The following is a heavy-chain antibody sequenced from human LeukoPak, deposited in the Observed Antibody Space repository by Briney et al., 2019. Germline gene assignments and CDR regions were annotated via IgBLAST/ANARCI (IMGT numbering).Heavy chain of an antibody. CDR3: ARETRLMGYSSGLGFNY. V-gene: IGHV3-30-3*01. J-gene: IGHJ4*02. CDR2: ISYDGSNK. CDR1: GFTFSSYA. D-gene: IGHD6-19*01. Sequence: GGSLRLSCAASGFTFSSYAMHWVRQAPGKGLEWVAVISYDGSNKYYADSVKGRFTISRDNSKNTLYLQMNSLRAEDTAVYYCARETRLMGYSSGLGFNYWGQGTLVTVSS.